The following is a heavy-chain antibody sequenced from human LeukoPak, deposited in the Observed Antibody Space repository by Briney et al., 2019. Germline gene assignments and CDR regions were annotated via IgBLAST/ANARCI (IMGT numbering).Heavy chain of an antibody. CDR1: GFTFSSYA. J-gene: IGHJ4*02. CDR3: AKDGGYYFDY. CDR2: ISYDGSNK. Sequence: GGSLRLSCAASGFTFSSYAMHWVRQAPGKGLEWVAVISYDGSNKYYADSVKGRFTISRDNSKNTLYLQMNSLRTEDTAVYYCAKDGGYYFDYWGQGTLVTVSS. D-gene: IGHD3-10*01. V-gene: IGHV3-30*04.